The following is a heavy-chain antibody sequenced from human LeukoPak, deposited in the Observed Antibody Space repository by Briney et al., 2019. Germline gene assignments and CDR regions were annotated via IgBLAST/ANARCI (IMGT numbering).Heavy chain of an antibody. V-gene: IGHV3-11*04. CDR2: ISNRGRTI. CDR1: GFTFSDYY. D-gene: IGHD3-22*01. CDR3: ARERVDSGYYPGPFDY. J-gene: IGHJ4*02. Sequence: GGSLRLSCAASGFTFSDYYMSWIRQTPGKGLEWVSYISNRGRTIYYADSVKGRFTISRDNSKNTLYLQMNSLRAEDTAVYYCARERVDSGYYPGPFDYWGQGTLVTVSS.